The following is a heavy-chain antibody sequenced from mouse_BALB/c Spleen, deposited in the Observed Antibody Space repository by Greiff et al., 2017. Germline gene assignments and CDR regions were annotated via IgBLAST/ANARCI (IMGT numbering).Heavy chain of an antibody. V-gene: IGHV3-2*02. D-gene: IGHD2-4*01. CDR3: ARGGDYEVDYAMDY. Sequence: EVKLMESGPGLVKPSQSLSLTCTVTGYSITSDYAWNWIRQFPGNKLEWMGYISYSGSTSYNPSLKSRISITRDTSKNQFFLQLNSVTTEDTATYYCARGGDYEVDYAMDYWGQGTSVTVSS. CDR2: ISYSGST. CDR1: GYSITSDYA. J-gene: IGHJ4*01.